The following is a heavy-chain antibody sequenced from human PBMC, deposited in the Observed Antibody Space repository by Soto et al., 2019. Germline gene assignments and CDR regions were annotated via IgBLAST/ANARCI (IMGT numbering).Heavy chain of an antibody. J-gene: IGHJ4*02. CDR3: ARPRGYSYGTIDY. CDR2: IYYSGST. Sequence: SETLSLTCTVSGGSISSSSYYWGWIRQPPGKGLEWIGSIYYSGSTYYNPSLKSRVTISVDTSKNQFSLKLSSVTATDTAVYYCARPRGYSYGTIDYWGQGTLVTVSS. D-gene: IGHD5-18*01. V-gene: IGHV4-39*01. CDR1: GGSISSSSYY.